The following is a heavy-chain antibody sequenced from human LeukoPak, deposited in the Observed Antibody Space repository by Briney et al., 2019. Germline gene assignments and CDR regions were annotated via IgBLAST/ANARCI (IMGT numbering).Heavy chain of an antibody. CDR1: GDSISSFY. Sequence: SETLSLTCTVSGDSISSFYWGWIRQPAGKGLEWIGHIYTSGSTNYNPSLKSRVTMSVDTSKNQFSLKLSSVTAADTAVYYCARDVIAARGSFDYWGQGTLVTVSS. CDR2: IYTSGST. J-gene: IGHJ4*02. V-gene: IGHV4-4*07. CDR3: ARDVIAARGSFDY. D-gene: IGHD6-6*01.